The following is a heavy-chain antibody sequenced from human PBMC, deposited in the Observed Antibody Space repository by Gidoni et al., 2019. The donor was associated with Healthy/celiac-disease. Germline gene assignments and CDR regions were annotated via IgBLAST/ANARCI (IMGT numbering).Heavy chain of an antibody. Sequence: QVQLVQSGAAVKKPGASVKVSCKASGYTFTGSYMHWVRQAPGQGLEWMGWINPNSGGTNYAQKFQGRVTMTRDTSISTAYMELSRLRSDDTAVYYCARESPPIAAAGTSSADAFDIWGQGTMVTVSS. D-gene: IGHD6-13*01. CDR1: GYTFTGSY. V-gene: IGHV1-2*02. CDR2: INPNSGGT. CDR3: ARESPPIAAAGTSSADAFDI. J-gene: IGHJ3*02.